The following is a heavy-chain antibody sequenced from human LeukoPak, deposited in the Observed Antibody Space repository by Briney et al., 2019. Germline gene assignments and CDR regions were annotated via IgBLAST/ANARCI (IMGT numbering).Heavy chain of an antibody. J-gene: IGHJ4*02. CDR2: ISYDGNNK. CDR1: GFTFSSYA. CDR3: ARVAYDSSAYLDY. D-gene: IGHD3-22*01. V-gene: IGHV3-30-3*01. Sequence: GGSLRLSCAASGFTFSSYAMHWVRQAPGKGLEWVAVISYDGNNKYYADSVKGRFTISRDNSKNTLYLQVNSLRAEDTAVYYCARVAYDSSAYLDYWGQGTLVTVSS.